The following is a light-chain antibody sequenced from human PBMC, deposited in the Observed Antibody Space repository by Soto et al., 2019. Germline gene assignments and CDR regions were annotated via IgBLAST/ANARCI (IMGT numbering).Light chain of an antibody. Sequence: EIVVTQSPATLSVSPGERVTLSCRASQSVSSSLDWYQQRPGQAPRLLIYDTSTRAAGIAARFSGSVSGTEFTLTICSLPSGDSAVYYCQQYVHWPPGAFGQGTTVEIK. CDR2: DTS. J-gene: IGKJ1*01. CDR3: QQYVHWPPGA. CDR1: QSVSSS. V-gene: IGKV3-15*01.